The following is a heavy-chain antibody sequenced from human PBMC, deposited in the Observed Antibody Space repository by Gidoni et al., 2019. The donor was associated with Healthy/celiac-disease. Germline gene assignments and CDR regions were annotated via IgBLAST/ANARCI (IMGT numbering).Heavy chain of an antibody. J-gene: IGHJ4*02. D-gene: IGHD3-22*01. CDR1: GFTFSSYA. CDR3: AKVYYYDSSGYYYGSLGYYFDY. CDR2: ISGSGGST. Sequence: EVQLLESGGGLVQPGGSLRLPCAASGFTFSSYAMSWVRQAPGKGLEWVSAISGSGGSTYYADSVKGRFTISRDNSKNTLYLQMNSLRAEDTAVYYCAKVYYYDSSGYYYGSLGYYFDYWGQGTLVTVSS. V-gene: IGHV3-23*01.